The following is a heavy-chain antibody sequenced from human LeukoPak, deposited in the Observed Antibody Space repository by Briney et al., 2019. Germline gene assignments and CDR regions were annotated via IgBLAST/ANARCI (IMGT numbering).Heavy chain of an antibody. CDR2: IYHSGST. Sequence: PSETLSLTCAVSGYSISSGYYWGWIRQPPGKGLEWIGSIYHSGSTYYNPSLKSRVTISVDTSKNQFSLELSSVTAADTAVYYCARVAGGTRGYYYYYYMDVWGNGTTVTVSS. CDR3: ARVAGGTRGYYYYYYMDV. J-gene: IGHJ6*03. CDR1: GYSISSGYY. V-gene: IGHV4-38-2*01. D-gene: IGHD1-1*01.